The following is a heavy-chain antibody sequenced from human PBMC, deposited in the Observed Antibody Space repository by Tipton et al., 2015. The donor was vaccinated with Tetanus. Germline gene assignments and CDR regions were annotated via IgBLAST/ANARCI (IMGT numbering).Heavy chain of an antibody. Sequence: SLRLSCAASGISFSDSYMSWIRQAPGKGLEWVPYISGSGNTIYLADSVKGRMTTSRDNGKTSVYLQMNNLRVEDTAVYYCGVLVRGVLLTRVIEHWGQGTLVTVSS. V-gene: IGHV3-11*01. J-gene: IGHJ4*02. D-gene: IGHD3-10*01. CDR2: ISGSGNTI. CDR3: GVLVRGVLLTRVIEH. CDR1: GISFSDSY.